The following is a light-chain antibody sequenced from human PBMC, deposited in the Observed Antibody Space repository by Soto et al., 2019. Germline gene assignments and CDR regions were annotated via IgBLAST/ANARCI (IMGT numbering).Light chain of an antibody. CDR2: GAS. CDR3: QQGYSTPHT. Sequence: DIQMTQSPSSLSASVGDRVTITCRASQSISTYLNWYQQKPREAPKLLIYGASSLQTGVPPRFSGSVSGTAFTLTISSLQPEDFATYFCQQGYSTPHTFGQGTRLEIK. V-gene: IGKV1-39*01. J-gene: IGKJ2*01. CDR1: QSISTY.